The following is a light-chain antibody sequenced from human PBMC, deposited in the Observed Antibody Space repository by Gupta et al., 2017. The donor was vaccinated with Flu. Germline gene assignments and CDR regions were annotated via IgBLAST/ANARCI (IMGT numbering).Light chain of an antibody. V-gene: IGKV1-39*01. CDR1: QRINSK. CDR3: QQIYRIPST. J-gene: IGKJ2*01. Sequence: PSSLSASVGDRVILTCRASQRINSKLNCYHQKPWKTPKVLLYAASTLQSAVPSTFSGSKSGTDFTLAISRLQREESATSYCQQIYRIPSTFGEGTKVEIK. CDR2: AAS.